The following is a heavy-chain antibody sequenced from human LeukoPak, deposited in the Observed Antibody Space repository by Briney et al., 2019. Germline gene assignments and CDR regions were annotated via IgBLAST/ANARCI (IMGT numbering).Heavy chain of an antibody. CDR3: ARRLEGFDY. CDR2: IYYSGST. J-gene: IGHJ4*02. V-gene: IGHV4-39*01. Sequence: SETLSLTCTVSGGSISSSSYYWGWVRQPPGKGLEWIRSIYYSGSTYYNPSLKSRVTISVDTSKNQFSLKLSSVTAADTAVYYCARRLEGFDYWGQGTLVTVSS. CDR1: GGSISSSSYY. D-gene: IGHD6-19*01.